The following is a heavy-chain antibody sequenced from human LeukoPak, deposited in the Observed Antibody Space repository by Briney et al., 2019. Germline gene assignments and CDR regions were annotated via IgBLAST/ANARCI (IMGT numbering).Heavy chain of an antibody. CDR2: IYYSGST. CDR3: ARHEIGKYGYYFDY. V-gene: IGHV4-59*08. CDR1: GGSISSYY. Sequence: PSETLSLTCTVSGGSISSYYWSWIRQSPGKGLEWIGYIYYSGSTKYNPALESQVTISVDMSKNQFSPKLSSVTAADTAVYYCARHEIGKYGYYFDYWGQGTLVTVSS. D-gene: IGHD3-10*01. J-gene: IGHJ4*02.